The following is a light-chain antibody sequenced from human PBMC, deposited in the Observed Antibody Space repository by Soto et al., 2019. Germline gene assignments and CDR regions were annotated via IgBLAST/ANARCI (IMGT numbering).Light chain of an antibody. CDR1: QSVSSSY. CDR2: DAS. Sequence: EIVLTQSPATLSLSPGERATLSCGASQSVSSSYVAWYQHKPGLAPRLLIYDASSRATGIPDRFSGSGSGTDFTLTISRLEPEDFAVDYCQQYGSSPYTFGQGTKLESK. J-gene: IGKJ2*01. CDR3: QQYGSSPYT. V-gene: IGKV3D-20*01.